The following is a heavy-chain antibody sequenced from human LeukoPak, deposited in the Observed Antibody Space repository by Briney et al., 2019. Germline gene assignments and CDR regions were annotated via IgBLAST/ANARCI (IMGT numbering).Heavy chain of an antibody. CDR3: ARAGGSTVSHSDY. J-gene: IGHJ4*02. D-gene: IGHD4-17*01. CDR1: GFNVSNNY. V-gene: IGHV3-53*01. CDR2: IYSSGST. Sequence: GGSLRLSCAASGFNVSNNYMTWVRQAPGKGLEWVSLIYSSGSTYYADSVKGRFTISKDNAKNSLYLQMNSLRAEDTAVYYCARAGGSTVSHSDYWGQGTLVTVSS.